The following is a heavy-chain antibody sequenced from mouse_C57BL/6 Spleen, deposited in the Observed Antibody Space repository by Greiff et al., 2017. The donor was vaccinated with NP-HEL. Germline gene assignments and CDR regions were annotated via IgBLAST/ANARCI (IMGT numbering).Heavy chain of an antibody. CDR1: GYAFSSSW. CDR2: IYPGDGDT. CDR3: ARGDFDY. J-gene: IGHJ2*01. Sequence: VQLQQSGPELVKPGASVKLSCKASGYAFSSSWMNWVKQRPGKGLEWIGRIYPGDGDTYYNGKFKGKATLTADKSSSTAYMQLSSLTSEDTAIYFCARGDFDYWGQGTTLTVSS. V-gene: IGHV1-82*01.